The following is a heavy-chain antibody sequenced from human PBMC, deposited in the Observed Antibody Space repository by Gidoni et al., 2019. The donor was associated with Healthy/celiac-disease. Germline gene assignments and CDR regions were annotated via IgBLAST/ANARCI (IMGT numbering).Heavy chain of an antibody. Sequence: EVQLVEAGGGLVKPGGSLRLTCAASGVTFSNAWLSWVRQAPGKGLAWVGRINSKTDGGTTDYAAPVKGRFTISRDDSKNTLYLQMNSLKTEDTAVYYCTTGKWELLLRFDPWGQGTLVTVSS. D-gene: IGHD1-26*01. J-gene: IGHJ5*02. CDR2: INSKTDGGTT. CDR3: TTGKWELLLRFDP. CDR1: GVTFSNAW. V-gene: IGHV3-15*01.